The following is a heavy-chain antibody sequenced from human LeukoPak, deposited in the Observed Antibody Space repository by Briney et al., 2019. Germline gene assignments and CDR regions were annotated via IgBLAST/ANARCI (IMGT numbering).Heavy chain of an antibody. D-gene: IGHD3-22*01. CDR2: ISSSGIGT. CDR3: AQVQTGSSYYHPFDY. J-gene: IGHJ4*02. Sequence: PGGSLRLSCAASGFTFRSYAMNWVRQAPGKGLEWVSTISSSGIGTYYADSVKGRFTISRDNSKNTVYLQMDSLRAEDTAVYYCAQVQTGSSYYHPFDYWGQGTLVTVSS. CDR1: GFTFRSYA. V-gene: IGHV3-23*01.